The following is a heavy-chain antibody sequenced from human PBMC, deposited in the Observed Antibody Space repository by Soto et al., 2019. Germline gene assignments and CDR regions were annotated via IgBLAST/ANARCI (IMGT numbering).Heavy chain of an antibody. CDR2: ISAYNGNT. V-gene: IGHV1-18*01. J-gene: IGHJ5*02. D-gene: IGHD2-15*01. CDR1: GYTFTSYG. Sequence: QVQLVQSGAEVKKPGASVKVSCKASGYTFTSYGISWVRQAPGQGLEWMGWISAYNGNTNYAQKPQGRVTMTTDTSTSTAYMELRSMRSDDTAVYYCAREVEGGGSRPWFDPWGQGTLVTVSS. CDR3: AREVEGGGSRPWFDP.